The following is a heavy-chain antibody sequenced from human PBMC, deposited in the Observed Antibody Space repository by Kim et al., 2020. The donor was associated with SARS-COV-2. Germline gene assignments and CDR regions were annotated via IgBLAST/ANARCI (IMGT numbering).Heavy chain of an antibody. CDR2: IKTDGTST. V-gene: IGHV3-74*01. CDR1: GFALNGYW. J-gene: IGHJ3*02. CDR3: ARSYQYSSGTYAFDI. D-gene: IGHD3-10*01. Sequence: LSLTCAASGFALNGYWMHWARQAPGKGLVWVSRIKTDGTSTSYADSVKGRFTISRDNAKNTLHLQMNSLRAEDTAIYYCARSYQYSSGTYAFDIWGQGTMVTVSS.